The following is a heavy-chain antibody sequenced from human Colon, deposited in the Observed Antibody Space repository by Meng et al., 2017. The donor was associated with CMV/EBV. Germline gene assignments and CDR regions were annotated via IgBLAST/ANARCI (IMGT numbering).Heavy chain of an antibody. D-gene: IGHD2-8*01. Sequence: GESLKISCAASGFSVSSDYMTWVRQPPGRGLEWVSVIYSGHNTYYADSVRGRFTISRDDSKNTVYLQMNSLRVEDTVVYFCMRETGYCTTTTCVNWGQGTLVTVSS. CDR1: GFSVSSDY. J-gene: IGHJ4*02. CDR3: MRETGYCTTTTCVN. V-gene: IGHV3-53*01. CDR2: IYSGHNT.